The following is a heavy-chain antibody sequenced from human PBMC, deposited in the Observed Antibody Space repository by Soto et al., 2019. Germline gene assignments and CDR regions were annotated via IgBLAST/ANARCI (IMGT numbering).Heavy chain of an antibody. CDR1: GFTFTRYS. Sequence: LRLSCAASGFTFTRYSMNWVRQAPGKGLEWVSSISSTTNYIYYADSMKGRFTVSRDNAKNTLYLQMNSLRAEDTAVYYCAKRMGATPALDYWGQGTLVTVSS. CDR2: ISSTTNYI. J-gene: IGHJ4*02. D-gene: IGHD1-26*01. CDR3: AKRMGATPALDY. V-gene: IGHV3-21*04.